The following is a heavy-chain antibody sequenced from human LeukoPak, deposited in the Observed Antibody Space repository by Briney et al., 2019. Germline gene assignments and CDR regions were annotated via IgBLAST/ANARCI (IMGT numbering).Heavy chain of an antibody. D-gene: IGHD3-3*01. CDR2: IIPIFGTA. Sequence: AASVKVSCKASGGTFSSYAISWVRQAPGQGLEWMGGIIPIFGTANYAQKFQGRVTITTDESTSTAYMELSSLRSEDTAVYYCARGGYSRDYDFWSGSSGPHTPDYYYYMDVWGKGTTVTVSS. CDR3: ARGGYSRDYDFWSGSSGPHTPDYYYYMDV. J-gene: IGHJ6*03. V-gene: IGHV1-69*05. CDR1: GGTFSSYA.